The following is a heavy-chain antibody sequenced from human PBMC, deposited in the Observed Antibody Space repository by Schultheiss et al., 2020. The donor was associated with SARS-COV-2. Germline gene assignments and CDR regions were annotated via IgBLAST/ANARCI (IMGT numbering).Heavy chain of an antibody. CDR1: GGSISNGDSS. Sequence: SQTLSLTCAVSGGSISNGDSSWSWIRQPPGKGLEWIGYIFHSGSTYSNPSVKSRVTISVDRSKNQFSLKLSSVTAADTAVYYCAREAAAAAGGWFDPWGQGTLVTVSS. D-gene: IGHD6-13*01. J-gene: IGHJ5*02. V-gene: IGHV4-30-2*01. CDR2: IFHSGST. CDR3: AREAAAAAGGWFDP.